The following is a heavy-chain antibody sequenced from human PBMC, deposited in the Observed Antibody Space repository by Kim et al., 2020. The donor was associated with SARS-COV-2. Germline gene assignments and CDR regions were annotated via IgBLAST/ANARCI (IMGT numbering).Heavy chain of an antibody. D-gene: IGHD1-1*01. CDR3: ARKSNWDLQVRWDYYYYGMDV. J-gene: IGHJ6*02. V-gene: IGHV5-51*01. CDR2: IYPGDADT. CDR1: GYSFSSYW. Sequence: GESLKISCQGFGYSFSSYWIAWVRQMPGKGLEWMGIIYPGDADTRYSPSFEGQVTISADRSIGTAYLQWNTLKASDTAIYYCARKSNWDLQVRWDYYYYGMDVWGQGTTVIVSS.